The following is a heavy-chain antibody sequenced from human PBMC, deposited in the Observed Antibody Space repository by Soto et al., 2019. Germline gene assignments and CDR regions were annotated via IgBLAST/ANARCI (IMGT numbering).Heavy chain of an antibody. J-gene: IGHJ6*02. CDR2: TYYRSKWYN. CDR1: GDSVSNNSAA. V-gene: IGHV6-1*01. D-gene: IGHD6-6*01. Sequence: SQTLSLTCAISGDSVSNNSAAWNWIRQSPSRGLEWLGRTYYRSKWYNDYAVSVKSRITINPDTSKNQFSLQLNSVTPEDTAVYYCARGGWEQLVPPNYYYYYGMDVWGQGTTVTVSS. CDR3: ARGGWEQLVPPNYYYYYGMDV.